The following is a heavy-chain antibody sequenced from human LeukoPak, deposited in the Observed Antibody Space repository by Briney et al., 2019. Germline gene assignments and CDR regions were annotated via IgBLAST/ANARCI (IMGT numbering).Heavy chain of an antibody. Sequence: GGSLRLSCAAPGFTFSRYAMHWVRQAPGKGLEYVSGITSNGGSTYYANSVKGRFTISRDNSKFTLSLQMGSLRAEDMAVYYCASSVGLTGTNPFDYWGQGTLVTVSS. V-gene: IGHV3-64*01. CDR1: GFTFSRYA. J-gene: IGHJ4*02. CDR2: ITSNGGST. CDR3: ASSVGLTGTNPFDY. D-gene: IGHD1-7*01.